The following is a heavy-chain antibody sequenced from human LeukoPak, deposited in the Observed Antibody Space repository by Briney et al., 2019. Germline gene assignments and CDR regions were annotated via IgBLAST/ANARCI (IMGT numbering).Heavy chain of an antibody. CDR1: GFTFDDYA. CDR2: ISGDRGST. Sequence: GGSLRLSCAASGFTFDDYAMHWVRQAPGKGLEWVSHISGDRGSTYYADSVKGRFTISRDNSKNSLYLQMNSLGTEDTALYYCAKDMAVVAATIIYYYYGMDVWGQGTTVTVSS. V-gene: IGHV3-43*02. D-gene: IGHD2-15*01. CDR3: AKDMAVVAATIIYYYYGMDV. J-gene: IGHJ6*02.